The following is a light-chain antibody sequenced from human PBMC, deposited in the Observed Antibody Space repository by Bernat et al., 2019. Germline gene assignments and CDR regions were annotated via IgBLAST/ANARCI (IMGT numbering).Light chain of an antibody. CDR3: ATWDDSLNGWV. CDR1: HSNIGGNS. V-gene: IGLV1-44*01. Sequence: QSVLTQPPSVSGTPGQRVTISCSGSHSNIGGNSINWYQQLPETPPKLLTYNNNQRPSGVPDRFSASKSGTSAYLASIGLQSEDEADYYCATWDDSLNGWVFGGGTKLTVL. J-gene: IGLJ3*02. CDR2: NNN.